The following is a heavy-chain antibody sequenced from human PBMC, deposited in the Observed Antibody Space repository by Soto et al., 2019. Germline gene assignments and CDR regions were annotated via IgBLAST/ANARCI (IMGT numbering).Heavy chain of an antibody. Sequence: SVKVSCTASGYTFTVYYIHCLRQAPGQGLEWMGIINPSGGSTSYAQKFQGRVTMTRDTSTSTVYMELSSLRSEDTAVYYCARDKDVQQLPLYYFDYWGQGTLVTVSS. J-gene: IGHJ4*02. D-gene: IGHD6-13*01. CDR1: GYTFTVYY. V-gene: IGHV1-46*01. CDR3: ARDKDVQQLPLYYFDY. CDR2: INPSGGST.